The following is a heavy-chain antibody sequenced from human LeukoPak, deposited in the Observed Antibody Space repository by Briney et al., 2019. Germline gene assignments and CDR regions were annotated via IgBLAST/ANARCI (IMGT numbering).Heavy chain of an antibody. CDR1: GFMFRSYV. CDR2: ISYDGSNK. CDR3: AREVYDILTGYHGYFDY. V-gene: IGHV3-30*03. J-gene: IGHJ4*02. Sequence: GGSLRLSCAASGFMFRSYVMSWVRQAPGKGLEWVAVISYDGSNKYYADSVKGRFTISRDNSKNTLYLQMNSLRAEDTAVYYCAREVYDILTGYHGYFDYWGQGTLVTVSS. D-gene: IGHD3-9*01.